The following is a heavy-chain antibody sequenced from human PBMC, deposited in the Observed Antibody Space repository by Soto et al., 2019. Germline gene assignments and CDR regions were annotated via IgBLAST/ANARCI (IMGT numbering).Heavy chain of an antibody. J-gene: IGHJ4*02. Sequence: PSETLSLTCTVSGGSISSGGYYWSWIRQPPGKGLEWIGEINHSGSTNYNPSLKSRVTISVDTSKNQFSLKLSSVTAADTAVYYCARGPTYYDYVWGSYRYTKAPFDYWGQGTLVTVSS. CDR2: INHSGST. CDR1: GGSISSGGYY. V-gene: IGHV4-39*07. D-gene: IGHD3-16*02. CDR3: ARGPTYYDYVWGSYRYTKAPFDY.